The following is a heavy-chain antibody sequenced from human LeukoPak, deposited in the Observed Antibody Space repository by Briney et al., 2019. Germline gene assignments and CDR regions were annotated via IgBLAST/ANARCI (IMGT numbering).Heavy chain of an antibody. J-gene: IGHJ4*02. Sequence: ASVKVSSKASGYTFTSSAIHWVRQAPGQRLEWMGWVSAGNGNTKYSQNFQGRVTFISNTSATTAFMELSSLRSEDAAVYYCSRDSGSGNNDYWGQGTLVTVSS. D-gene: IGHD1-26*01. V-gene: IGHV1-3*01. CDR2: VSAGNGNT. CDR3: SRDSGSGNNDY. CDR1: GYTFTSSA.